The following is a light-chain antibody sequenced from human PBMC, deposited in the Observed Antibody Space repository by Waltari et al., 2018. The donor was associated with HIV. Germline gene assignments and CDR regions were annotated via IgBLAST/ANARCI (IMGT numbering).Light chain of an antibody. CDR1: SSDVGGYNY. V-gene: IGLV2-14*01. Sequence: QSALTQPASVSGSPGQSITISCTGTSSDVGGYNYVSWYQHHPGNAPNLILYEVSYRPSGVSDRFSGSKSGNTASLTISGLQAEDETDYYCSSYTSSSTWVFGGGTKLTVL. CDR3: SSYTSSSTWV. CDR2: EVS. J-gene: IGLJ3*02.